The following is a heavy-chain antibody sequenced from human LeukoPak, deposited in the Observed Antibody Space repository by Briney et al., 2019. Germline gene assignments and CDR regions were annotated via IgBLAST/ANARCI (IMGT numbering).Heavy chain of an antibody. CDR1: GGSISSSSYY. V-gene: IGHV4-39*01. CDR3: ARHVLFWVDIVVVPAAIPVLDAFDI. CDR2: IYYGGST. D-gene: IGHD2-2*02. J-gene: IGHJ3*02. Sequence: SETLSLTCTVSGGSISSSSYYWGWIRQPPGKGLEWIGSIYYGGSTYYNPSLKSRVTISVDTSKNQFSLKLSSVTAADTAVYYCARHVLFWVDIVVVPAAIPVLDAFDIWGQGTMVTVSS.